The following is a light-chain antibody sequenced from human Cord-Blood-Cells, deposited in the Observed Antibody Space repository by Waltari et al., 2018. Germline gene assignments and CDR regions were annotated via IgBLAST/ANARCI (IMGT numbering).Light chain of an antibody. V-gene: IGLV2-14*01. CDR3: SSYTSSSTWV. CDR1: SSDVGGYNC. Sequence: QSALTQPASVSGSPGQSITISCTGTSSDVGGYNCVSWYQQHPGNAPKLMIYEVSNRPSGVSNRFSGSKSGNTASLTISGLQAEDEADYYCSSYTSSSTWVFGGGTKLTVL. J-gene: IGLJ3*02. CDR2: EVS.